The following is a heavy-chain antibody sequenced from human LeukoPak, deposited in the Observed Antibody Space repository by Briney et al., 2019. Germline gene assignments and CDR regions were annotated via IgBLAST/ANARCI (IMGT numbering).Heavy chain of an antibody. Sequence: ASVKVSCKTSGYSFFTFGITWVRQAPGKGLQWMGWTSPYDETPTYAQEFQGRVTMTTDTSTATAYMEPTSLTSDDTAIYYCAKLDPPITEGARGDALHVWGQGTKVIVSS. CDR3: AKLDPPITEGARGDALHV. J-gene: IGHJ3*01. D-gene: IGHD1-26*01. CDR1: GYSFFTFG. V-gene: IGHV1-18*01. CDR2: TSPYDETP.